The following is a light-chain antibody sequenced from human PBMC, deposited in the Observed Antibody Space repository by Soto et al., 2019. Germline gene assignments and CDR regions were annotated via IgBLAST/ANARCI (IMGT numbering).Light chain of an antibody. J-gene: IGLJ3*02. V-gene: IGLV2-14*01. CDR1: SSDVGGYNY. CDR2: EVS. CDR3: SSSTSSSRV. Sequence: QSALTQPASVSGSPGQSITISCTGTSSDVGGYNYVSWYQQHPGKAPKLMIYEVSNRPSGVSNRFSGSKSGNTASLTISGLQAEDEADYYCSSSTSSSRVFGGGTKLTVL.